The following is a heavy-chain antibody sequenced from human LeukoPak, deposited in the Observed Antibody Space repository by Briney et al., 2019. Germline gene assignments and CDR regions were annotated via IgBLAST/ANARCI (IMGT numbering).Heavy chain of an antibody. J-gene: IGHJ5*02. CDR1: GGSISSYY. D-gene: IGHD2-2*02. CDR3: ARDSGGCSSTSCYNLGWFDP. Sequence: PSETLSLTCTVSGGSISSYYWSWFRQPPGKGLEWIGIIIYSGSTNYNPSLKSRVTILVDTSKNQFSLKLSSVTAADTAVYYCARDSGGCSSTSCYNLGWFDPWGQGTLVTVSS. CDR2: IIYSGST. V-gene: IGHV4-59*01.